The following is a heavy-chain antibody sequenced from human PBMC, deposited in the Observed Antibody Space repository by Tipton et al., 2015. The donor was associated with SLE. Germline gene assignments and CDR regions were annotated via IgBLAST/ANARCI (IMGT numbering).Heavy chain of an antibody. V-gene: IGHV3-66*01. CDR1: GFAVSGNY. CDR2: IYNSGTT. CDR3: AKTYRFSISFFDY. J-gene: IGHJ4*02. D-gene: IGHD6-6*01. Sequence: SLRLSCAASGFAVSGNYMSWVRQAPGKGLEWVSVIYNSGTTFYADSVRGRFTISRDDPKNTLYLQMNSLRAEDTAVYYCAKTYRFSISFFDYWGQGTLVTVSS.